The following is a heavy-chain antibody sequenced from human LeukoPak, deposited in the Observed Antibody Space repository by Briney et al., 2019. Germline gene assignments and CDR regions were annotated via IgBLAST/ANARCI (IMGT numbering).Heavy chain of an antibody. D-gene: IGHD4-17*01. Sequence: SETLSLTCTVSGGSINDQYWTWIRQPAGRGLEWSGRIFSSGSTDYNPSLETRVAILIDTSKNQFSLNLNSVTAADTAVYYCARTSASQSSGDYDRYFDYWGQGTLVTISS. CDR2: IFSSGST. CDR3: ARTSASQSSGDYDRYFDY. V-gene: IGHV4-4*07. J-gene: IGHJ4*02. CDR1: GGSINDQY.